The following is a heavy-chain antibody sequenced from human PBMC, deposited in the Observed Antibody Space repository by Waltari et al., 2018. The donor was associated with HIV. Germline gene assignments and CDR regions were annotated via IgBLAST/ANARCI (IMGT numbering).Heavy chain of an antibody. J-gene: IGHJ4*02. CDR3: ARHRKNHDSSGYLYYFDY. Sequence: QLQLQESGPGLVKPSETLSLTCTVSGGSISSSSYYWGWIRQPPGKGLEWIGSLYYSGSTYYNPSLKSRVTISVDTAKNQFSLKLSSVTAADTAVYYCARHRKNHDSSGYLYYFDYWGQGTLVTVSS. CDR2: LYYSGST. CDR1: GGSISSSSYY. D-gene: IGHD3-22*01. V-gene: IGHV4-39*01.